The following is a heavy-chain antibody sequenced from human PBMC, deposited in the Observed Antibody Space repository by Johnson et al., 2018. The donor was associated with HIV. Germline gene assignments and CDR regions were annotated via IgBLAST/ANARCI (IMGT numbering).Heavy chain of an antibody. D-gene: IGHD1-26*01. CDR3: ARDGFYSGSYDMFDI. CDR1: GFTFSAYD. J-gene: IGHJ3*02. Sequence: VQLVESGGGWVQPGGSLRLSCAASGFTFSAYDMHWVRQVTGKGLEWVSAIGTTDDTYYPDSVKGRFTISREDAKNSLYLQINSLRVGDTGVYYCARDGFYSGSYDMFDIWGQGTMVTVSS. V-gene: IGHV3-13*01. CDR2: IGTTDDT.